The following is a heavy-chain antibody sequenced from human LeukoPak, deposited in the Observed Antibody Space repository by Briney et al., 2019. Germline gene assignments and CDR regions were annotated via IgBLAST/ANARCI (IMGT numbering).Heavy chain of an antibody. CDR2: IWYDGSNK. CDR3: ARDRGIVTTSGPFQH. CDR1: GFTFSSYG. V-gene: IGHV3-33*01. D-gene: IGHD1/OR15-1a*01. J-gene: IGHJ1*01. Sequence: GGSLRLSCAASGFTFSSYGMHWVRQAPGKGLEWVAVIWYDGSNKYYADSVKGRFTISRDNSKNTLYLQMNSLRAEDTAVYYCARDRGIVTTSGPFQHWGQGTLVTVSS.